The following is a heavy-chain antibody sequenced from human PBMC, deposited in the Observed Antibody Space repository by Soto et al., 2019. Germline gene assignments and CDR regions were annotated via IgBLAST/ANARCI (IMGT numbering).Heavy chain of an antibody. CDR3: ARDDTDDAFDL. D-gene: IGHD3-9*01. CDR2: IHHSGTT. J-gene: IGHJ3*01. CDR1: GASISSGGYS. V-gene: IGHV4-30-2*01. Sequence: PSETLSLTCGVSGASISSGGYSWNWIRQPPGKGLQWIAYIHHSGTTYYNPSLKSRVTISLDRSKNQFSLNLSSVTAADTAVYYCARDDTDDAFDLWGQGTLVTVSS.